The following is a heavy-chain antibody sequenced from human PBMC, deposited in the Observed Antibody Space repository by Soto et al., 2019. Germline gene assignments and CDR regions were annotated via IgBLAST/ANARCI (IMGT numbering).Heavy chain of an antibody. CDR3: ATILAAVGTNA. CDR1: GFTFSSYA. J-gene: IGHJ4*01. V-gene: IGHV3-23*01. D-gene: IGHD2-8*01. CDR2: VTGNGGNT. Sequence: EVQLLESGGDLVQPGGSLRLSCAASGFTFSSYAMTWVRQAPGKGLVWVSSVTGNGGNTYYADSVKGRFTISRDNSKNTLYLQMNSLRADDTAVYYCATILAAVGTNAWGHGTLVTVTS.